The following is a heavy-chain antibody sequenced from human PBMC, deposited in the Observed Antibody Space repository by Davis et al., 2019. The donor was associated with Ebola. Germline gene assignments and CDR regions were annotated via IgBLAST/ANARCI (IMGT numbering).Heavy chain of an antibody. CDR3: ARGHIVVVPAAIFYYYYGMDV. V-gene: IGHV4-61*01. CDR1: GGSVSSGSYY. D-gene: IGHD2-2*01. CDR2: IYYSGST. J-gene: IGHJ6*02. Sequence: SETLSLTCTVSGGSVSSGSYYWSWIRQPPGKGLEWIGYIYYSGSTNYNPSLKSRVTISVDTSKNQFSLKLSSVIAADTAVYYCARGHIVVVPAAIFYYYYGMDVWGQGTTVTVSS.